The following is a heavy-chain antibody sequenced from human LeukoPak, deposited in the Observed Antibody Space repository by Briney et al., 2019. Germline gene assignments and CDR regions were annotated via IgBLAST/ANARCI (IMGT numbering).Heavy chain of an antibody. J-gene: IGHJ4*02. D-gene: IGHD3-22*01. CDR1: GGSINSYY. Sequence: PSETLSLTCTVSGGSINSYYWSWIRQPPGKGLEWIGYISYSGSTNFNPSLKSRVTISVDTSKNQFSLNLSSVTAADTAVYYCARSQYYYDNSGYYFWGQGTLVTVSS. V-gene: IGHV4-59*08. CDR2: ISYSGST. CDR3: ARSQYYYDNSGYYF.